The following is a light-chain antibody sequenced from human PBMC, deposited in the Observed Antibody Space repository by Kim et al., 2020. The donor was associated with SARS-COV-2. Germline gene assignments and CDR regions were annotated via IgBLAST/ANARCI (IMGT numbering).Light chain of an antibody. V-gene: IGKV3-20*01. CDR1: QTVNTKS. CDR2: AAS. Sequence: LSPGERVTLSCRASQTVNTKSLAWYQQRPGQTPRLLIYAASRRATGIPDRFSGSGSGTDFTLTITRLEPEDFAVYYCQQYATSLYTFGQGTKLEI. J-gene: IGKJ2*01. CDR3: QQYATSLYT.